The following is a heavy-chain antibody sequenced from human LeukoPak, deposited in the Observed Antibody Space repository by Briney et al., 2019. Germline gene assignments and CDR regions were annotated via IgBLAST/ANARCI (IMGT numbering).Heavy chain of an antibody. J-gene: IGHJ6*02. CDR2: IIPILGIA. D-gene: IGHD2-2*01. Sequence: GSSVKVSCKASGGTFISCAISWVRQAPGQGLEWMGRIIPILGIANYAQKFQGRVTITADKSTSTAYMELSSLRSEDTAVYYCARDDIVVVPAAMRSYYYYGMDVWGQGTTVTVSS. CDR3: ARDDIVVVPAAMRSYYYYGMDV. CDR1: GGTFISCA. V-gene: IGHV1-69*04.